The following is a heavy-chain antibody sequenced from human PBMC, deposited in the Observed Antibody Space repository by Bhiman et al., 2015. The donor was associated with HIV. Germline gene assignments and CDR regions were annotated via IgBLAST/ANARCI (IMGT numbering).Heavy chain of an antibody. CDR3: ARGPWWLLHYYLDY. J-gene: IGHJ4*02. V-gene: IGHV3-7*05. D-gene: IGHD2-15*01. Sequence: EVQLVESGGGLVQPGGSLETLLCSLWIHLYYLLDELGPPGSRERAGVGANIKQDGSEKYYVDSVKGRFTISRDNAKNSLFLQMNSLRAEDTAVYYCARGPWWLLHYYLDYWGQGTLVTVS. CDR2: IKQDGSEK. CDR1: IHLYYLL.